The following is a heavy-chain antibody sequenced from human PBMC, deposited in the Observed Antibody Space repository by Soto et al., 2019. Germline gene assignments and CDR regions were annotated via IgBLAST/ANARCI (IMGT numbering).Heavy chain of an antibody. V-gene: IGHV1-3*01. CDR3: ARDPVRGGNWFDP. Sequence: ASVKVSCKASGYTFTSYAMHWVRQAPGQRLEWMGWISAGNGNTKYSQKFQGRVTITRDTSASTAYMELSSLRSEDTAVYYCARDPVRGGNWFDPWGQGTLVTVSS. D-gene: IGHD3-10*01. CDR1: GYTFTSYA. J-gene: IGHJ5*02. CDR2: ISAGNGNT.